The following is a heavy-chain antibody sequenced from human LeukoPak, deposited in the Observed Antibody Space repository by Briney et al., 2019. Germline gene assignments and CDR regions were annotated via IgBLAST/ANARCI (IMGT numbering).Heavy chain of an antibody. J-gene: IGHJ6*03. D-gene: IGHD5-18*01. V-gene: IGHV3-74*01. Sequence: GGSLRLSCAASGFTFSSYWMHWVRQAPGKGLVWVSRINSDGSSTSYADSVKGQFTISRDNAKNTLYLQMNSLRAEDTAVYYCARVRGYSYYGGYYYYMDVWGKGTTVTVSS. CDR3: ARVRGYSYYGGYYYYMDV. CDR1: GFTFSSYW. CDR2: INSDGSST.